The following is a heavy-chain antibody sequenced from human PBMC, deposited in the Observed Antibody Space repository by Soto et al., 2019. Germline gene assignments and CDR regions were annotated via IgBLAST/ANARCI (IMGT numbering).Heavy chain of an antibody. Sequence: QVHLVQSGAEVKKPGASVKVSCKGSGYAFTTYGITWVRQAPGQGLEWMGWISAHNGNTSFAQKREDRVTVTRDTTTSTADKDLRSLSSADTAGYSCARGRYGDYWGQGALVTVSS. CDR1: GYAFTTYG. CDR2: ISAHNGNT. J-gene: IGHJ4*02. D-gene: IGHD1-1*01. CDR3: ARGRYGDY. V-gene: IGHV1-18*01.